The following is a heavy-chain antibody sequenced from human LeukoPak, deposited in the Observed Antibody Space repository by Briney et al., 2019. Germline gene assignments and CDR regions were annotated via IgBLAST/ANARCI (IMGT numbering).Heavy chain of an antibody. CDR3: AAKGNGYSGSYVFAH. CDR2: FFSSGYT. Sequence: GGSLRPSCAASGFSVSVNYMSWVRQAPGKGLEWDSVFFSSGYTKYADSVKGRFTISRDNSENTLNLQMNSLRAEDTAVYYCAAKGNGYSGSYVFAHWGQGIPVTVSS. V-gene: IGHV3-66*01. D-gene: IGHD1-26*01. J-gene: IGHJ4*02. CDR1: GFSVSVNY.